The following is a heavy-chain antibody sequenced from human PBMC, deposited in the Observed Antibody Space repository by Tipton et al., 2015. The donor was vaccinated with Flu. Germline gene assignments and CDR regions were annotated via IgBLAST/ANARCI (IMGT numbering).Heavy chain of an antibody. V-gene: IGHV4-61*01. D-gene: IGHD6-25*01. CDR3: AGRRGERLDFDY. CDR1: GDSVNSDKSY. J-gene: IGHJ4*02. CDR2: IQSSGAA. Sequence: TLSLTCTVSGDSVNSDKSYWSWVRQPPAGGLEWIAFIQSSGAAHYNPSLKSRVTISRDTSRNRFYLKLDSVTAADTAMYFCAGRRGERLDFDYWGQGTLVTVSS.